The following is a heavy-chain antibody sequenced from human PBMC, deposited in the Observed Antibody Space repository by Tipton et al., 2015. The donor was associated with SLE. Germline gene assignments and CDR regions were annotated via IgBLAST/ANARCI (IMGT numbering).Heavy chain of an antibody. J-gene: IGHJ6*02. D-gene: IGHD4-11*01. Sequence: GLVKPSETLSLTCAVYGGSFSGYYWSWIRQPPGKGLEWIGEINHSGSTNYNPSLKSRVTISVDTSKNQFSLKLSSVTAADTAVYYCARIRVSPTVTRYYYYYGMDVWGQGTTVTVSS. CDR2: INHSGST. V-gene: IGHV4-34*01. CDR1: GGSFSGYY. CDR3: ARIRVSPTVTRYYYYYGMDV.